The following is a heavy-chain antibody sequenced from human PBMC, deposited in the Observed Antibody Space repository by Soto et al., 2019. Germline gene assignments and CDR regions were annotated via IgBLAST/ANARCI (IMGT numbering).Heavy chain of an antibody. V-gene: IGHV4-34*01. D-gene: IGHD5-12*01. CDR3: ARLSGYDSDY. CDR1: GGSFSGYY. J-gene: IGHJ4*02. Sequence: SETLSLTCAVYGGSFSGYYWSWIRQPPGKGLEWIGEINHSGSTNYNPSLKSRVTISVDTSKNQFSLKLSSVTAADTAVYYCARLSGYDSDYWGQGTLVTVSS. CDR2: INHSGST.